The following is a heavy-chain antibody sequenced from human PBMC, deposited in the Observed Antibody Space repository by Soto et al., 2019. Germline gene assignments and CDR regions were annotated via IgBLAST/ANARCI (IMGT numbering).Heavy chain of an antibody. CDR1: GFIFSNYG. Sequence: QVQLVESGGGVVQSGRSLRLSCAASGFIFSNYGIHWVRQAPGKGLEWVAVISYDGSNKYYADSVKGRFTISRDNSKNTLYLQMNSLRGEDTAVYYCAKLPSGGSSTVPFDIWGQGTMFTVSS. D-gene: IGHD6-6*01. V-gene: IGHV3-30*18. J-gene: IGHJ3*02. CDR3: AKLPSGGSSTVPFDI. CDR2: ISYDGSNK.